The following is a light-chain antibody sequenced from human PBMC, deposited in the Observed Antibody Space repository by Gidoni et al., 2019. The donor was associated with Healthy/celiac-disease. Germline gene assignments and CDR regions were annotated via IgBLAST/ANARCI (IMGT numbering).Light chain of an antibody. V-gene: IGKV1-5*01. J-gene: IGKJ1*01. CDR2: DAS. CDR1: QSISSW. CDR3: QQYNTVFRT. Sequence: DIQMTPSPSTLSASVGDRVTITCRASQSISSWLAWYQQKPGKAPKLLIYDASRLESGVPSSFSGSGSATEFTLTISSLQPDDFATYYCQQYNTVFRTFGQGTKVEIK.